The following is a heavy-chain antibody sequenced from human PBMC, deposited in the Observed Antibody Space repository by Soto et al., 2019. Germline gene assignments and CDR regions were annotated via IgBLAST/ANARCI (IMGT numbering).Heavy chain of an antibody. J-gene: IGHJ3*02. V-gene: IGHV4-34*01. CDR2: MSHSGGN. D-gene: IGHD1-1*01. CDR3: ARVERGTATTVVDAFDI. Sequence: QVQLQQWGAGLLKPSETLSLTCAVYGGFVTSGSYYWSWIRQPPGKGLEWIGEMSHSGGNHFNPSLKSRVTISVDTSKNQFTLNMSSVTAADTALYYCARVERGTATTVVDAFDIWGPGTMVTVSS. CDR1: GGFVTSGSYY.